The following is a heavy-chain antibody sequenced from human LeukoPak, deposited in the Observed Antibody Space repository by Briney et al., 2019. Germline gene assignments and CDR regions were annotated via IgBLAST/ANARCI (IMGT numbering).Heavy chain of an antibody. J-gene: IGHJ5*01. D-gene: IGHD1-1*01. CDR2: INIKSGGT. CDR3: TRGTGTSWFDF. V-gene: IGHV1-2*02. Sequence: ASVKVSSTASVYTFTYHYVHWVRQAPGQGLEWMGWINIKSGGTNYAEKFQGRATLTRDTSINSAYMEVSGLRFDDTAVYYCTRGTGTSWFDFWGQGALVTVSS. CDR1: VYTFTYHY.